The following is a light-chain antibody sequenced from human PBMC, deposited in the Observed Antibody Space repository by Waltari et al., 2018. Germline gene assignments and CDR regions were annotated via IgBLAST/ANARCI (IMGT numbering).Light chain of an antibody. J-gene: IGKJ5*01. CDR1: RRVSTN. V-gene: IGKV1-39*01. CDR2: AAS. CDR3: QQSYSTPPIT. Sequence: DIQMTQSPSSLSASVGDRVTITCRASRRVSTNLNWYQQKPGKGPRLLIYAASSLQGGVPPRFSGSGSGTDFTLTISSLQPEDFATYYCQQSYSTPPITFGQGTRLEIK.